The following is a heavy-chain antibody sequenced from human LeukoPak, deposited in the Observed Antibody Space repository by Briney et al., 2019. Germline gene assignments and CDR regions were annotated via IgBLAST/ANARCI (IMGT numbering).Heavy chain of an antibody. J-gene: IGHJ6*02. Sequence: GGSLRLSCAASGFTFSSYAMSWVRQAPGKGLEWVSAISGSGGSTYYADSVKGRFTISRDNSKNTLYPQMNSLRAEDTAVYYCAGGTTVTTYYYYGMDVWGQGTTVTVSS. CDR3: AGGTTVTTYYYYGMDV. CDR1: GFTFSSYA. D-gene: IGHD4-17*01. V-gene: IGHV3-23*01. CDR2: ISGSGGST.